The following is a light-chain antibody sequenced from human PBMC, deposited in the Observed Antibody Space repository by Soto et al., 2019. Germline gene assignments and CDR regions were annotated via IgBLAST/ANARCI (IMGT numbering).Light chain of an antibody. CDR3: SSYAGSNNLV. V-gene: IGLV2-8*01. Sequence: QSALTQPPSASGSPGQSVTLSFTRTSSDVGGYNYVSWYQQHPGKAPKLMIYEVSKRPSGVPDRFSGSKSGNTASLTVSGLQAEDEADYYCSSYAGSNNLVFGGGTKLTVL. CDR1: SSDVGGYNY. J-gene: IGLJ2*01. CDR2: EVS.